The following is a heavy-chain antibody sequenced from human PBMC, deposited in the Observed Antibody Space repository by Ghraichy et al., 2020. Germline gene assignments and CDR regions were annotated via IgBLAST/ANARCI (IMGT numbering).Heavy chain of an antibody. CDR3: AHKSAYYDFWSGYSDYYGMDV. V-gene: IGHV2-5*02. D-gene: IGHD3-3*01. J-gene: IGHJ6*02. CDR1: GFSLSTSGVG. Sequence: QTLSLTCTFSGFSLSTSGVGVGWIHQPPGKALEWLALIYWDDDKRYSPSLKSRLTITKDTSKNQVVLTMTNMDPVDTATYYCAHKSAYYDFWSGYSDYYGMDVWGQGTTVTVSS. CDR2: IYWDDDK.